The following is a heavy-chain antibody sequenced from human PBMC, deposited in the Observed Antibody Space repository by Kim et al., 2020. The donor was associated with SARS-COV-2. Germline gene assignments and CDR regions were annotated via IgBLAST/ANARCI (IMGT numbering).Heavy chain of an antibody. D-gene: IGHD6-19*01. J-gene: IGHJ4*02. Sequence: SLKSRVTISVDKSKNQFSLKLSSVTAADTAVYYCARELPWLGSGWYGIDYWGQGTLVTVSS. CDR3: ARELPWLGSGWYGIDY. V-gene: IGHV4-4*02.